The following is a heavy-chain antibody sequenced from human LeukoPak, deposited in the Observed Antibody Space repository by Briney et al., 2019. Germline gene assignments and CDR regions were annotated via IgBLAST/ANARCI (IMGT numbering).Heavy chain of an antibody. V-gene: IGHV3-53*01. J-gene: IGHJ4*02. CDR3: AKDQASFYFGSGTYSFDY. CDR1: GFTVSSNH. D-gene: IGHD3-10*01. CDR2: LYNGGSP. Sequence: GGSLRLSCAASGFTVSSNHMTWVRQAPGKGLERVSTLYNGGSPHCADSVKGRFTISRDNSKNTLYLQMNSLRAEDTAVYYCAKDQASFYFGSGTYSFDYWGPGTLVTVSS.